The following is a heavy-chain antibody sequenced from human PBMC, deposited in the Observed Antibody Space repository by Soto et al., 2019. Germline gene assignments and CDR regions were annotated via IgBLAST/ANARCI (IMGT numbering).Heavy chain of an antibody. Sequence: EVQLVESEGGLVQPGRSLRLSCAASGFTFNNYVLNWVRQAPGKGLEWVSGISTSGDSTYYADSVKGRFTISRDNSQTTLYLQMNSLRPEDTAVYYCAFKGTFHWYYWGQGTLVTVSS. D-gene: IGHD1-20*01. V-gene: IGHV3-23*04. J-gene: IGHJ4*02. CDR1: GFTFNNYV. CDR3: AFKGTFHWYY. CDR2: ISTSGDST.